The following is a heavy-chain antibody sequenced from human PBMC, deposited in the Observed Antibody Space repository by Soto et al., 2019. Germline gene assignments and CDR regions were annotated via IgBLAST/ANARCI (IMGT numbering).Heavy chain of an antibody. D-gene: IGHD3-10*01. V-gene: IGHV4-59*08. CDR3: TRVPGP. CDR2: VYYSGST. J-gene: IGHJ5*02. CDR1: GGSISNYY. Sequence: SETLSLTCTVSGGSISNYYWSWIRQPPGKGLEWIGYVYYSGSTNYNPSLKSRVTISVDTSKNQFSLKMNSVTAADTAVYYCTRVPGPWGQGTLVTVSS.